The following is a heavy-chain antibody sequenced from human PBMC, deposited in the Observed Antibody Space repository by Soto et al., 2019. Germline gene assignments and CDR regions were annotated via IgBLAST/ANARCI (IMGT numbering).Heavy chain of an antibody. J-gene: IGHJ5*02. V-gene: IGHV4-31*03. Sequence: SETLSLTCTVSGGSISSGGYYWSWIRQHPGKGLEWIGYTYYSGSTYYNPSLKSRVTISVDTSKNQFSLKLSSVTAADTAVYYCARVARRSSGWQNWFDPWGQGTLVTVSS. CDR3: ARVARRSSGWQNWFDP. CDR1: GGSISSGGYY. CDR2: TYYSGST. D-gene: IGHD6-19*01.